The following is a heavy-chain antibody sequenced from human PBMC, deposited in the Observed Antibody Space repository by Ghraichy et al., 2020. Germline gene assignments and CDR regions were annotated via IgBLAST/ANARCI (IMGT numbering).Heavy chain of an antibody. CDR3: AREKLWSYAFDI. V-gene: IGHV3-7*01. J-gene: IGHJ3*02. Sequence: GESLNISCAASGFTFSSYWMSWVRQAPGKGLEWVANIKQDGSEKYYVDSVKGRFTISRDNAKNSLYLQMNSLRAEDTAVYYCAREKLWSYAFDIWGQGTMVTVSS. CDR1: GFTFSSYW. CDR2: IKQDGSEK. D-gene: IGHD3-10*01.